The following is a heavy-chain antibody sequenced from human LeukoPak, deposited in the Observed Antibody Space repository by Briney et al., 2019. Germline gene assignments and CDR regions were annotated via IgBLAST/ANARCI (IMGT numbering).Heavy chain of an antibody. J-gene: IGHJ4*02. CDR1: GYTFTGYY. CDR3: ARGGRVYDILTGNDY. D-gene: IGHD3-9*01. V-gene: IGHV1-2*02. Sequence: ASVKVSCKASGYTFTGYYMHWVRQAPGQGLEWMGWINPNSGGTNYAQKFQGRVTMSRDTSISTAYMELSRLRSDDTAVYYCARGGRVYDILTGNDYWGQGTLVTVSS. CDR2: INPNSGGT.